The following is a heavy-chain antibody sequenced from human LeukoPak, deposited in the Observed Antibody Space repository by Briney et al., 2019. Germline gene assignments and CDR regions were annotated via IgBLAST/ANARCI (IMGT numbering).Heavy chain of an antibody. CDR2: IYYSGST. V-gene: IGHV4-59*01. Sequence: SETLSLTCTVSGGSISSYYWSWIRQPPGKGLEWIGYIYYSGSTNYNPSLKSRVTISVDTSKNQFSLKLSSVTAADTAAYYCARVRVDIVAFDYWGQGTQVTVSS. D-gene: IGHD5-12*01. CDR3: ARVRVDIVAFDY. CDR1: GGSISSYY. J-gene: IGHJ4*02.